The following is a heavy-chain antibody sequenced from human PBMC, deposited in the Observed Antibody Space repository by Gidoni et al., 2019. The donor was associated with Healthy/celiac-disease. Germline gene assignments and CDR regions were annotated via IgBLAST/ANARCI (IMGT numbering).Heavy chain of an antibody. Sequence: EVQLVQSGAEVKQPGESLKISCKGSGYSFTSYWIGWVRQMPGKGLEWMGIIYPGDSDTRYSPSFQGQVTISADKSISTAYLQWSSLKASDTAMYYCARLLYYYGSGSYVHFDYWGQGTLVTVSS. CDR3: ARLLYYYGSGSYVHFDY. V-gene: IGHV5-51*01. D-gene: IGHD3-10*01. CDR1: GYSFTSYW. CDR2: IYPGDSDT. J-gene: IGHJ4*02.